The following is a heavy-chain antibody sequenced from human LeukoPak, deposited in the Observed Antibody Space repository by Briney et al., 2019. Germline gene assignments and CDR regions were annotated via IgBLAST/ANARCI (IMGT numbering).Heavy chain of an antibody. CDR2: IYTSGST. D-gene: IGHD4-11*01. Sequence: SQTLSLTCTVSGCSISSGSYYWCWIRHPAGMGLDWIGRIYTSGSTYYNPSLKSRDTLTKETSKNQFSLKLAAAAVADTAIHDCSRLSRILQDNYEDRGQVALVTVSS. V-gene: IGHV4-61*02. CDR1: GCSISSGSYY. J-gene: IGHJ4*01. CDR3: SRLSRILQDNYED.